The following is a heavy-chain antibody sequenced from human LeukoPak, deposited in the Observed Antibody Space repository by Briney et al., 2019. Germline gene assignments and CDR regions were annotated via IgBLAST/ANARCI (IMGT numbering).Heavy chain of an antibody. J-gene: IGHJ2*01. D-gene: IGHD6-13*01. CDR1: GFTFSSYA. V-gene: IGHV3-23*01. Sequence: GGSLRLSCAASGFTFSSYAMSWVRQAPGKGLEWVSSISGSGGSTYYADSVRGRFTISRDNSKNTLYLQMNSLRAEDTAVYYCAKAPGGYTSTWYPSGYFDLWGRGTLVTVSS. CDR2: ISGSGGST. CDR3: AKAPGGYTSTWYPSGYFDL.